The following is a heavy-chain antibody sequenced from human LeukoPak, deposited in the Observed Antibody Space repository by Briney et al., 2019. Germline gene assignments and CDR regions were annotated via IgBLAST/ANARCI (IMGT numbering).Heavy chain of an antibody. CDR3: ATYGDYDYYFDY. CDR2: ISGSGGNT. J-gene: IGHJ4*02. V-gene: IGHV3-23*01. Sequence: QPGGSLRLSCAASGFTFSSYAMSWVRQAPGKGLEWVSAISGSGGNTYYADSVKGRFTISRDNSKNTLYLQVHSLRAEDTAVYYCATYGDYDYYFDYWGQGTLVTVSS. D-gene: IGHD4-17*01. CDR1: GFTFSSYA.